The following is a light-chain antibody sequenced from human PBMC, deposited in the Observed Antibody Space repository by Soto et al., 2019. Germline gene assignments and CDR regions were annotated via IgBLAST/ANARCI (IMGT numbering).Light chain of an antibody. V-gene: IGKV3-20*01. CDR3: QQYGSSGT. Sequence: EIVMTQSHATLSLSPGERATLSCRASQSVSSNLAWYQQKPGQAPRLLIYGASNRATGIQDRFSGSGSGTDFTLTIGRLEPEDFEVYYCQQYGSSGTFGQGTTVDIK. CDR1: QSVSSN. J-gene: IGKJ1*01. CDR2: GAS.